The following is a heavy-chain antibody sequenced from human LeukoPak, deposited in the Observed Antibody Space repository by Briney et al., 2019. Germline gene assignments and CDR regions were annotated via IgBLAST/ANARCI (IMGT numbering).Heavy chain of an antibody. D-gene: IGHD2-2*01. Sequence: GGSLRLSCAASGFTFSNYGMYWVRQAPGRGLEWVAFIRFDGSNKYYADSVKGRFTISRDNSKKTLYLQMNSLRAEDTALYYCARERTSALDYWGQGTLVTVSS. J-gene: IGHJ4*02. CDR2: IRFDGSNK. CDR1: GFTFSNYG. V-gene: IGHV3-30*02. CDR3: ARERTSALDY.